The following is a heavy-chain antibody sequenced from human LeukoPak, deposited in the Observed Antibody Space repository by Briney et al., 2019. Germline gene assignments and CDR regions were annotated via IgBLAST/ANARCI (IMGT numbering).Heavy chain of an antibody. CDR1: GFTFSNYD. CDR3: ARGTVTAGAFDY. J-gene: IGHJ4*02. CDR2: IATTGDS. D-gene: IGHD4-17*01. V-gene: IGHV3-13*01. Sequence: GGSLRLSCAASGFTFSNYDMHWVRQARGKPLEWVSAIATTGDSYYPGSVKGRFTISRENAKNSLYLQMNSLRAGDTAVYYCARGTVTAGAFDYWGQGTLVTVSS.